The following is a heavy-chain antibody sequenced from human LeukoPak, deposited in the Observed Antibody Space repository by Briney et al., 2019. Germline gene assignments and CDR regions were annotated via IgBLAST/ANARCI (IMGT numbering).Heavy chain of an antibody. CDR1: GFTVSSNY. Sequence: GGSLRLSCAASGFTVSSNYMSWGCQAPGKGLEWVSVIYSSGSTYYADSVKGRFTISRDNAKNSLYLQMNTLRAEDTAVYYCLRDRGYSTYDCWGQGTLVTVSS. J-gene: IGHJ4*02. CDR3: LRDRGYSTYDC. V-gene: IGHV3-53*01. D-gene: IGHD5-12*01. CDR2: IYSSGST.